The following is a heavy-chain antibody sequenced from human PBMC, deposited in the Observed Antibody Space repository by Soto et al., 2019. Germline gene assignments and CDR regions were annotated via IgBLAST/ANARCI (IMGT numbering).Heavy chain of an antibody. D-gene: IGHD3-10*01. CDR3: ARNPPMTRGNGMDV. V-gene: IGHV3-7*03. CDR1: GFTFSSYW. Sequence: EVLLVESGGGLVQPGGSLRLSCAASGFTFSSYWMSWVRQAPGKGLEWVANMKQDGIEKYYVDSVKGRFTISRDNAKNSLYLQMNSLRAEDTAVYYCARNPPMTRGNGMDVWGQGTTVTVSS. CDR2: MKQDGIEK. J-gene: IGHJ6*02.